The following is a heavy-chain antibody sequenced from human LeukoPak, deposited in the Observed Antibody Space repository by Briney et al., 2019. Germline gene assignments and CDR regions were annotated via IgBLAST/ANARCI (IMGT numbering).Heavy chain of an antibody. CDR2: INHSGST. D-gene: IGHD2-15*01. CDR1: GGSFSGYY. Sequence: SETLSLTCAVYGGSFSGYYRSCIRQPPGKGLEWIGEINHSGSTNYNPSLKSRVTISVDTSKNQFSLKLSSVTAADTAVYYCARVYWNYFDYWGQGTLVTVSS. CDR3: ARVYWNYFDY. J-gene: IGHJ4*02. V-gene: IGHV4-34*01.